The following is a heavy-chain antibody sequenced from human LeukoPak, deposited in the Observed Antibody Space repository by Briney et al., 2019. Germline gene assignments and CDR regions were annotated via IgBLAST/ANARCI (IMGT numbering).Heavy chain of an antibody. Sequence: PSQTLSLTCTVSGGSISGGGYYWSWIRQHPGKGLEWIGYIYYSGSTYYNPSLKSRVTISVDTSKNQFSLKLSSVTAADTAVYYCARARDSSGYYAPYYFDYWGQGTLVTVSS. CDR1: GGSISGGGYY. J-gene: IGHJ4*02. CDR3: ARARDSSGYYAPYYFDY. D-gene: IGHD3-22*01. CDR2: IYYSGST. V-gene: IGHV4-31*03.